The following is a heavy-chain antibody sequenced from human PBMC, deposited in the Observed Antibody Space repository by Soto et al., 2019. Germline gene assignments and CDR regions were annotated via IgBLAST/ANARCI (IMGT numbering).Heavy chain of an antibody. CDR1: GFTFDDYA. V-gene: IGHV3-9*01. CDR2: ITWNSGSK. Sequence: EVQLVESGGGLVQPGRSLRLSCAASGFTFDDYAMHWVRQPPGKGLEWVSGITWNSGSKYYADSVKGRFTISRDNPKNSLYLQMNSLRGEDTALYYCTTTYPNDDSRVVAYGGQGTLVTASS. CDR3: TTTYPNDDSRVVAY. J-gene: IGHJ4*02. D-gene: IGHD1-1*01.